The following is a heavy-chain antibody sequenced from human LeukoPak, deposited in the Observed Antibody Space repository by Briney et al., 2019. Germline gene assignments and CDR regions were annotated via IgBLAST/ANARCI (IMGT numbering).Heavy chain of an antibody. Sequence: GGSLRLSCAASGFTFDDYAMHWVRQAPGRGLEWVSGISWNSGSIGYADSVKGRFTISRDNAKNSLYLQMNSLRAEDTAVYYCARVPQRGYSYGYRGNFDYWGQGTLVTVSS. CDR3: ARVPQRGYSYGYRGNFDY. V-gene: IGHV3-9*01. CDR1: GFTFDDYA. D-gene: IGHD5-18*01. CDR2: ISWNSGSI. J-gene: IGHJ4*02.